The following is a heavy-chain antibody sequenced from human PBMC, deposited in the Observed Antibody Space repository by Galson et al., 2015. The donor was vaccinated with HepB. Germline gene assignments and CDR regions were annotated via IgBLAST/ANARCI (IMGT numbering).Heavy chain of an antibody. J-gene: IGHJ4*02. CDR3: ARFGWVGFTFFDY. CDR1: GFTFSSYG. V-gene: IGHV3-7*03. CDR2: INQDGSET. Sequence: SLRLSCAASGFTFSSYGMHWVRQAPGKGLEWVANINQDGSETYYVDSVKGRFTISRDNAKNSLYLQMNSLRAEDTAVYYCARFGWVGFTFFDYWGQGALVTVSS. D-gene: IGHD1-26*01.